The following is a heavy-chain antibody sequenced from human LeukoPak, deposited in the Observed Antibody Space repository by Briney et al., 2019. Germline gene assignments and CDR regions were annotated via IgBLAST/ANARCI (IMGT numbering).Heavy chain of an antibody. CDR2: ISSSGSTI. CDR1: GFTFSDYY. Sequence: GGSLRLSCAASGFTFSDYYMGWIRQAPGKGLEWVSYISSSGSTIYYADSVKGRFTISRDNAKNSLYLQMNSLRAEDTAVYYCARDHRALTIAAADLYSFDYGGQGTLVTVS. CDR3: ARDHRALTIAAADLYSFDY. V-gene: IGHV3-11*01. J-gene: IGHJ4*02. D-gene: IGHD6-13*01.